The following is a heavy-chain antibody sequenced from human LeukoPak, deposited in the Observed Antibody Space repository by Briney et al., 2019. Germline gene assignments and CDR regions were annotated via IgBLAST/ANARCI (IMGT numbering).Heavy chain of an antibody. CDR3: AKDSGYYDSSGSVIDY. V-gene: IGHV3-9*01. Sequence: GGSLRLSCAASGFTFSFYAMHWVRQAPGRGVEWVSGLSWDSGSIGYADSVNGRFTISRDNAKNSLYLQMNSLRAEDTALYYCAKDSGYYDSSGSVIDYWGQGTLVTVSS. CDR1: GFTFSFYA. D-gene: IGHD3-22*01. J-gene: IGHJ4*02. CDR2: LSWDSGSI.